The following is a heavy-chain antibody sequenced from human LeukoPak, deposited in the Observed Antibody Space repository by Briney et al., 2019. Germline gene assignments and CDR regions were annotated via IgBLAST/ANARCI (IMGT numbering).Heavy chain of an antibody. D-gene: IGHD2-8*02. CDR1: GFTFSSYE. V-gene: IGHV3-48*03. J-gene: IGHJ3*01. CDR2: IGSRRNII. Sequence: PGGSLRLSCEVPGFTFSSYEMNWVRQAPGKGLEWVSYIGSRRNIIHYADSVKGRFIISRDNAKNLLFLQMNSLRGDDSAVYFCAREGRTGGRAFDFWGQGTMVTVSS. CDR3: AREGRTGGRAFDF.